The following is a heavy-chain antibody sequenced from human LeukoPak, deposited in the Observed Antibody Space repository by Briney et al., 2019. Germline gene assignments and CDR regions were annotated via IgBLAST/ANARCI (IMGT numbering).Heavy chain of an antibody. Sequence: QSGGSLRLSCAASGFTFSSYAMHWVRQAPGKGLEWVAVISYDGSNKYYADSVKGRFTISRDNSKNTLYLQMNSLRAEDTAVYYCARRDGYNYGYFDYWGQGTLVTVSS. D-gene: IGHD5-24*01. V-gene: IGHV3-30-3*01. CDR2: ISYDGSNK. CDR1: GFTFSSYA. CDR3: ARRDGYNYGYFDY. J-gene: IGHJ4*02.